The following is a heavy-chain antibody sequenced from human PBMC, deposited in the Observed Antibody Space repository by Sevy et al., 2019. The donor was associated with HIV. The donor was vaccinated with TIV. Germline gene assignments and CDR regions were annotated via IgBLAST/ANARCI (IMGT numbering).Heavy chain of an antibody. Sequence: ASVKVSCKVSGYTLTELSMHWVRQAPGKGLEWMGGFDPEDGETIYAQKFQGRVTMTEDTSTDTSYMDLSSLRSEDTAVYYCATGEVLWFGDSGAFVIWGQGTMVTVSS. J-gene: IGHJ3*02. V-gene: IGHV1-24*01. D-gene: IGHD3-10*01. CDR3: ATGEVLWFGDSGAFVI. CDR1: GYTLTELS. CDR2: FDPEDGET.